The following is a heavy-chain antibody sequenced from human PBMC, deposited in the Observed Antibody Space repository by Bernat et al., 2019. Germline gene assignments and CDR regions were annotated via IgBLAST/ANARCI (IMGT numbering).Heavy chain of an antibody. CDR2: IYYSGST. D-gene: IGHD2-2*02. CDR3: ARDRYCSSTSCYTWDAFDI. J-gene: IGHJ3*02. CDR1: GGSISSGGYY. Sequence: QVQLQESGPGLVKPSQTLSLTCTVSGGSISSGGYYWSWIRQHPGKGLEWIGYIYYSGSTYYNPSLKSRVTISVDTSKNQFSLKLSSVTAADTAVYYCARDRYCSSTSCYTWDAFDICGQGTMVTVSS. V-gene: IGHV4-31*03.